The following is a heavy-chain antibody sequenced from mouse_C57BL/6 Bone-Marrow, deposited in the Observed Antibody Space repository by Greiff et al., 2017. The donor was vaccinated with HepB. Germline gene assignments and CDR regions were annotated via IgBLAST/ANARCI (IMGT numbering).Heavy chain of an antibody. CDR1: GYTFTSYW. CDR2: IYPGSGST. Sequence: QVQLKQPGAELVKPGASVKMSCKASGYTFTSYWITWVKQRPGQGLEWIGDIYPGSGSTNYNEKFKSKATLTVDTSSSTAYMQLSSLTSEDSAVYYCASYDYDRAWFAYWGQGTLVTVSA. D-gene: IGHD2-4*01. V-gene: IGHV1-55*01. J-gene: IGHJ3*01. CDR3: ASYDYDRAWFAY.